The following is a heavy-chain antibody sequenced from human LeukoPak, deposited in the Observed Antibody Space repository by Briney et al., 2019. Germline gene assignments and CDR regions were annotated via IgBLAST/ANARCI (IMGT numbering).Heavy chain of an antibody. J-gene: IGHJ4*02. Sequence: GGSLRLSCTASGFTVSLNYMSWVRQAPGKGLEWVSVIYSGGDTDYTDSVKGRFTISRDNAKNSLYLQMNSLRAEDTAFYYCARENRGIITRPIDNWGQGTLVTVSS. D-gene: IGHD3-10*01. CDR3: ARENRGIITRPIDN. V-gene: IGHV3-66*01. CDR1: GFTVSLNY. CDR2: IYSGGDT.